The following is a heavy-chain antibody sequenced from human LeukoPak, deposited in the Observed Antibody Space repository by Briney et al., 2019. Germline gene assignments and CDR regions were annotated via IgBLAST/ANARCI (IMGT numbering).Heavy chain of an antibody. J-gene: IGHJ4*02. V-gene: IGHV3-7*05. CDR3: ARRQQLAYDY. Sequence: GGSLRLSCAASGFTFSSNWMTWVRQAPGKGLEWVASINQDGSVIFYVDSVRGRFTISRDNAKTSLYLQMNSLRAEDTAVYYCARRQQLAYDYWGQGTLVTVSS. CDR2: INQDGSVI. D-gene: IGHD6-13*01. CDR1: GFTFSSNW.